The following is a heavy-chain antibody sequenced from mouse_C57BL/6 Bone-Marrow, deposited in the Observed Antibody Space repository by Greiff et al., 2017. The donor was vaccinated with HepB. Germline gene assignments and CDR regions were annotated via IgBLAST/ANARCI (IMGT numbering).Heavy chain of an antibody. V-gene: IGHV1-80*01. D-gene: IGHD1-1*01. CDR2: IYPGDGDT. CDR3: ARLLYYGSSYYFDY. J-gene: IGHJ2*01. Sequence: QVQLKESGAELVKPGASVKISCKASGYAFSSYWMNWVKQRPGKGLEWIGQIYPGDGDTNYNGKFKGKATLTADKSSSTAYMQLSSLTSEDSAVYFCARLLYYGSSYYFDYWGQGTTLTVSS. CDR1: GYAFSSYW.